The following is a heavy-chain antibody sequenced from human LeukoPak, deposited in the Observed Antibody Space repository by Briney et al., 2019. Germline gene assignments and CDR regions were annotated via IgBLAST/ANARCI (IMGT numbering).Heavy chain of an antibody. CDR3: ARDGGGYDS. V-gene: IGHV3-7*01. D-gene: IGHD5-24*01. CDR1: GFTFSTYW. Sequence: PGGSLRLPCAASGFTFSTYWVSWVRQPPGKGLEWVANIKEDGSRQYYVDSVKGRFTISRDNAKNSLYLQMNSLRVEDTAVYYCARDGGGYDSWGQGTLVTVSS. CDR2: IKEDGSRQ. J-gene: IGHJ5*01.